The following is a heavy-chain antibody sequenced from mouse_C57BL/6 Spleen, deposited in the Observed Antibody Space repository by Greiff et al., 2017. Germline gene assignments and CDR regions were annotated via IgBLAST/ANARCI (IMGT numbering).Heavy chain of an antibody. V-gene: IGHV5-6*01. Sequence: DVQLVESGGDLVKPGGSLKLSCAASGFTFSSYGMSWVRPTPDKRLEWVATISSGGSYTYYPDSVKGRFTISRDNAKNTRYLQMSSLKSEDTAMYYCARQGGSSPYYFDDWGQGTTLTVSS. D-gene: IGHD1-1*01. CDR2: ISSGGSYT. J-gene: IGHJ2*01. CDR1: GFTFSSYG. CDR3: ARQGGSSPYYFDD.